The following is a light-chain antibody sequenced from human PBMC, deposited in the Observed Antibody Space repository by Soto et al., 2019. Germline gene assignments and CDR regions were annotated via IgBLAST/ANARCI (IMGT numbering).Light chain of an antibody. CDR1: QSISNW. Sequence: DIQMTQSPPTLSASVGDRVTITCRASQSISNWLAWYQQKPGKAPNLLIYDASSLQSGVPSRFSGSGSGTEFTLTISSLQPDDLATHYCQQYNSYFYTFGQGTKLEI. CDR3: QQYNSYFYT. V-gene: IGKV1-5*01. J-gene: IGKJ2*01. CDR2: DAS.